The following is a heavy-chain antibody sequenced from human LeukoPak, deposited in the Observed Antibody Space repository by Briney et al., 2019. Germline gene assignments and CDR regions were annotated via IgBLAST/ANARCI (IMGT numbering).Heavy chain of an antibody. CDR1: GGSVSSGCYY. Sequence: SETLSLTCTVSGGSVSSGCYYWSWIRQPPGRGLEWIGYIYYSGSTNYNPSLKSRVTISVDMSKNQFSLKLSSVTAADTAVYYCARDDDSSGHFDYWGQGTLVTVSS. CDR2: IYYSGST. CDR3: ARDDDSSGHFDY. D-gene: IGHD3-22*01. J-gene: IGHJ4*02. V-gene: IGHV4-61*01.